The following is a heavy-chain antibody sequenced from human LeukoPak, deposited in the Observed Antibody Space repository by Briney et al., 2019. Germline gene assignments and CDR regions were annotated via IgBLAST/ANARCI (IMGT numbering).Heavy chain of an antibody. CDR1: GGTFSSYA. J-gene: IGHJ6*03. D-gene: IGHD6-19*01. Sequence: SVKVSCKASGGTFSSYAISWVRQAPGQGLEWMGGIIPIFGTANYAQKFQGRVTITTDESTSTAYMELSSLRSEDTAVYYCATRDDSSGDYYYMDVWGKGTTVTDSS. CDR2: IIPIFGTA. CDR3: ATRDDSSGDYYYMDV. V-gene: IGHV1-69*05.